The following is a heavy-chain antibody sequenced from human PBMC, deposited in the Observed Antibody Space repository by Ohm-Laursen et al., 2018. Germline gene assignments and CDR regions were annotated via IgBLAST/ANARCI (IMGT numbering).Heavy chain of an antibody. CDR2: IYYTGST. D-gene: IGHD1-26*01. J-gene: IGHJ3*02. CDR1: GGSISSYY. V-gene: IGHV4-59*01. Sequence: GTLSLTCTVSGGSISSYYWTWIRQPPGKGLEWIGYIYYTGSTNYNPSLKSRVTISLDMSKSQFSLKLSPVTAADTAVYYCARSEWGYGFDIWGQGTMVTVSS. CDR3: ARSEWGYGFDI.